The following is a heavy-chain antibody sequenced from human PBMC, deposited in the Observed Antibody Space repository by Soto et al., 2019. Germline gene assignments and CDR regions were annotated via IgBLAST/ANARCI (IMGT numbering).Heavy chain of an antibody. CDR1: GGSIINDY. CDR3: ARAYYDRSGYAVDP. V-gene: IGHV4-4*09. D-gene: IGHD3-22*01. CDR2: IYKGGSI. Sequence: SEALSLTCRVSGGSIINDYWTWILQPPGKGLEWVGYIYKGGSINYNPSLKSRGTISLNTSNNQFSLKLSSVTAADTAVYYCARAYYDRSGYAVDPWGQGTLVTVSS. J-gene: IGHJ5*02.